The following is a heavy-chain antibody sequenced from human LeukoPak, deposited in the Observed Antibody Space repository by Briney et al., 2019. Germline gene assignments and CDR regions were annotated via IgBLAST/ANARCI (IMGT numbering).Heavy chain of an antibody. CDR2: INIAGRNA. Sequence: PGEPLTLSCAASGFYFSSYWMHWVRQDPRKGLLWVSRINIAGRNASYAPSVTGRFTMSRDNAKNTVYLQMNSLRAEDTAVYYCVRDVWGDRDGFFEYWGQGTLVTVTS. V-gene: IGHV3-74*01. CDR3: VRDVWGDRDGFFEY. D-gene: IGHD2-21*01. CDR1: GFYFSSYW. J-gene: IGHJ4*02.